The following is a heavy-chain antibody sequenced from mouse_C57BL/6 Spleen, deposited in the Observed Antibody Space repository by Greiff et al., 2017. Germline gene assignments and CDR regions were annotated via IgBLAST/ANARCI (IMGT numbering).Heavy chain of an antibody. V-gene: IGHV1-15*01. CDR2: IDPETGGT. CDR1: GYTFTDYE. J-gene: IGHJ4*01. Sequence: QVQLQQSGAELVRPGASVTLSCKASGYTFTDYEMHWVKQTPVHGLEWIGAIDPETGGTAYNQKFKGKAILTADKSSSTAYMELRSLTSEDSAVXYCTRSGELRLRAMDDWGQGTSVTVSS. CDR3: TRSGELRLRAMDD. D-gene: IGHD3-2*02.